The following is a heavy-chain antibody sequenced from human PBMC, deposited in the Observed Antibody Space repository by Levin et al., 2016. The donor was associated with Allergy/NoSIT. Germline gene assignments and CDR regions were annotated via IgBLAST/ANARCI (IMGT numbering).Heavy chain of an antibody. D-gene: IGHD4-17*01. CDR1: GGSIYNYY. CDR3: ARHLGGDYTADFDF. CDR2: IYSSGIT. J-gene: IGHJ4*02. V-gene: IGHV4-4*07. Sequence: GSLRLSCTVSGGSIYNYYWSWIRQPAGKGLEWIGRIYSSGITNYNPSLKSRVTISVDTSKNQFSLKLISVTAADTAVYYCARHLGGDYTADFDFWGQGILVAVSS.